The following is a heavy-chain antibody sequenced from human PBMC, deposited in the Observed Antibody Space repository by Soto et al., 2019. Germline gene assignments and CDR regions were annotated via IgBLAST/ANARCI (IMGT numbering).Heavy chain of an antibody. CDR3: AHRGDMNGNWDQGYLDH. CDR1: GFSLTARPVG. J-gene: IGHJ4*02. Sequence: QITLTESGPTRVKPTQTLALTCTFSGFSLTARPVGVAWIRQPPGKALEWLAVIYWDDDKRYNPSLKSRPTIAKDTTKYQLVLTKAYMDPMDTATYSGAHRGDMNGNWDQGYLDHRGEGNLVTVAS. CDR2: IYWDDDK. V-gene: IGHV2-5*02. D-gene: IGHD1-26*01.